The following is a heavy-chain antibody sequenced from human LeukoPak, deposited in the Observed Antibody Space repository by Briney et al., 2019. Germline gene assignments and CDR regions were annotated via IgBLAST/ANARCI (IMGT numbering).Heavy chain of an antibody. CDR1: GFTFSSYS. J-gene: IGHJ4*02. V-gene: IGHV3-21*01. CDR3: ARRSGGSSWYGGGDY. Sequence: GGSLRLSCAASGFTFSSYSMNWVRQAPGKGLEWVSSISSSSSYIYYADSVKGRFTISRDNAKNSLYLQMNSLRAEDTAVYYCARRSGGSSWYGGGDYWGQGTLVTVSS. CDR2: ISSSSSYI. D-gene: IGHD6-13*01.